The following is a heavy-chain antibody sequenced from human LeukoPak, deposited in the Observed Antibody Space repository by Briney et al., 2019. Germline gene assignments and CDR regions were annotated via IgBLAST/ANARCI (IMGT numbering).Heavy chain of an antibody. CDR3: ARDVYYYDSSGYFGRIDP. CDR2: INPSGGST. CDR1: GYTFTSYY. D-gene: IGHD3-22*01. Sequence: ASVKVSCKASGYTFTSYYMHWARQAPGQGLEWMGIINPSGGSTSYAQEFQGRVTMTRDTSTSTVYMELSSLRSEDTAVYYCARDVYYYDSSGYFGRIDPWGQGTLVTVSS. V-gene: IGHV1-46*01. J-gene: IGHJ5*02.